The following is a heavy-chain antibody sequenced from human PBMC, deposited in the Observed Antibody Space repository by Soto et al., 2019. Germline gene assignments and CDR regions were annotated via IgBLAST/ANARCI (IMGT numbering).Heavy chain of an antibody. J-gene: IGHJ4*02. CDR1: EFTFSNYE. CDR2: ISYTGSTI. Sequence: WGSLRLSCLGSEFTFSNYEMNWFRQAPGKGLEWVSYISYTGSTIYYADSVRGRFTISRDNSKNSLYLQMNSLRAEDTAVYYCARGLRNYYDRSGLHYWGQGTLVTVSS. D-gene: IGHD3-22*01. CDR3: ARGLRNYYDRSGLHY. V-gene: IGHV3-48*03.